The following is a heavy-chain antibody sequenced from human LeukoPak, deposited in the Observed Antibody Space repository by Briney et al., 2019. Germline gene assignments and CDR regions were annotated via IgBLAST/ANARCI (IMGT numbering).Heavy chain of an antibody. CDR3: ARVLGSGSYYNLDY. Sequence: GGSLRLSCAASGFTFSSYEMNWVRQAPGKGLEWVSYISSSGSTIYYADSVKGRFTISRDNAKNSLYLQMDSLRAEDTAVYYCARVLGSGSYYNLDYWGQGTLVTVSS. V-gene: IGHV3-48*03. D-gene: IGHD3-10*01. CDR2: ISSSGSTI. CDR1: GFTFSSYE. J-gene: IGHJ4*02.